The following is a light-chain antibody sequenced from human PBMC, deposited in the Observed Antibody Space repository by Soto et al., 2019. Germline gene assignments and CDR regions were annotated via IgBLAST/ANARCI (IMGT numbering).Light chain of an antibody. J-gene: IGKJ4*01. V-gene: IGKV3-11*01. Sequence: EIVLTQSPATLSLSPGERATLSCRASQSVSSYLVWFQQKPGQTPRLLIYDASKRATGVPARFSGSGSGTDFTLTVSSLEPEDFAVYYCQQRSSWPLTFGGGNKVEIK. CDR3: QQRSSWPLT. CDR1: QSVSSY. CDR2: DAS.